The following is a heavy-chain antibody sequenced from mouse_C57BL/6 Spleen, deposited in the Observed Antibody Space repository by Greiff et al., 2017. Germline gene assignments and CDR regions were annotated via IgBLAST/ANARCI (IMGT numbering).Heavy chain of an antibody. CDR2: IDPSGSYT. CDR1: GYTFTSYW. J-gene: IGHJ2*01. CDR3: ASGAMGLYYFDY. Sequence: QVQLQQPGAELVMPGASVKLSCKASGYTFTSYWMPWVKQRPGQGLEWIGRIDPSGSYTNYTQKFKGKSTLTVDKSSSTAYMQLSSLTSEDSAVSCRASGAMGLYYFDYWGQGTTLTVSS. V-gene: IGHV1-69*01. D-gene: IGHD4-1*01.